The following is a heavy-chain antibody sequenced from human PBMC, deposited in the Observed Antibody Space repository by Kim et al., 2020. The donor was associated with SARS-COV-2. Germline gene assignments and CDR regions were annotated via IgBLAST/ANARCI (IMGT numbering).Heavy chain of an antibody. V-gene: IGHV3-30*02. D-gene: IGHD1-20*01. J-gene: IGHJ4*02. Sequence: KGRFTISSDNSKNPLYLQMNSLRAEDTAVYYCAKGLKITSQNILLTPIDYWGQGTLVTVSS. CDR3: AKGLKITSQNILLTPIDY.